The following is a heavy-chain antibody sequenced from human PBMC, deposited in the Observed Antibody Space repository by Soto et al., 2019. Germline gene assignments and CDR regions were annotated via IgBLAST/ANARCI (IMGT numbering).Heavy chain of an antibody. J-gene: IGHJ5*02. CDR2: IYYSGST. CDR3: ARDGTYYDFWSGYYIGNWFDP. V-gene: IGHV4-59*01. D-gene: IGHD3-3*01. CDR1: GGSISSYY. Sequence: SETLSLTXTVSGGSISSYYWSWIRQPPGKGLEWIGYIYYSGSTNYNPSLKSRVTISVDTSKNQFSLKLSSVTAADTAVYYCARDGTYYDFWSGYYIGNWFDPWGQGTLVTVSS.